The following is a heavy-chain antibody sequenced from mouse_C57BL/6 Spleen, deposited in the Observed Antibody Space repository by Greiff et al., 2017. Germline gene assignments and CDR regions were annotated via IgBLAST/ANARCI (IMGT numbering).Heavy chain of an antibody. CDR2: IHYDGSST. V-gene: IGHV5-16*01. Sequence: EVKLVESEGGLVQPGSSMKLSCTASGFTFSDYYMAWVRQVPEKGLEWVANIHYDGSSTYYLDSLKGRFTISRDNAKNILYLQMSRLKSEDTATYYCAREGNLFGFAYWGQGTLVTVSA. D-gene: IGHD1-1*01. J-gene: IGHJ3*01. CDR3: AREGNLFGFAY. CDR1: GFTFSDYY.